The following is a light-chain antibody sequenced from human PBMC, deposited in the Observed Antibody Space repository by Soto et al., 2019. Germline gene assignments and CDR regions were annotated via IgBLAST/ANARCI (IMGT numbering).Light chain of an antibody. Sequence: QSSLTQPASVSGSPGQSITISCTGTSSDVGGYNYVSCYQQHPGKAPKLMIYEVSNRPSGVSNRFSGSKSGNTASLTISGLQAEDEADYYCSSYTSSSTLVGFGGGTQRTVL. J-gene: IGLJ2*01. V-gene: IGLV2-14*01. CDR3: SSYTSSSTLVG. CDR2: EVS. CDR1: SSDVGGYNY.